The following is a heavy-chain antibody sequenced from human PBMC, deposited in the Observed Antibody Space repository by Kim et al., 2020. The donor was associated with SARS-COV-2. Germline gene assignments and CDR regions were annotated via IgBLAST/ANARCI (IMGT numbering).Heavy chain of an antibody. J-gene: IGHJ6*02. D-gene: IGHD3-9*01. CDR2: ISYDGSNK. CDR3: ASWDYDILDGMDV. V-gene: IGHV3-30*04. CDR1: GFTFSSYA. Sequence: GGSLRLSCAASGFTFSSYAMHWVRQAPGKGLEWVAVISYDGSNKYYADSVKGRFTISRDNSKNTLYLQMNSLRAEDTAVYYCASWDYDILDGMDVWGQGTTVTVSS.